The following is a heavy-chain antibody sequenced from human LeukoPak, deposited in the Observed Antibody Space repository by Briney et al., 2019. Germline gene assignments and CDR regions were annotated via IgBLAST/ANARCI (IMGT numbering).Heavy chain of an antibody. CDR2: LSLTDSTT. V-gene: IGHV4-61*08. J-gene: IGHJ4*02. Sequence: SGTLSLTCTVSGGSVSSGGSYWSWIRQPPGKGLEWLGYLSLTDSTTDCTPSLKSRVTISLDTSKKQISLSLTSVTAADTAVYYCARSWSGGNSGNFDYWGQGTVVTFSS. CDR3: ARSWSGGNSGNFDY. D-gene: IGHD4-23*01. CDR1: GGSVSSGGSY.